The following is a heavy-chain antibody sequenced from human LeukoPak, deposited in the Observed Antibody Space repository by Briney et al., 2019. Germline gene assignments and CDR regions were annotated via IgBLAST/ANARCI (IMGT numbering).Heavy chain of an antibody. V-gene: IGHV3-11*04. CDR3: ARGSTYYDSSGQVPFDY. D-gene: IGHD3-22*01. CDR1: GFTFSDYY. CDR2: ISGSGSTI. Sequence: PGGSLRLSCAASGFTFSDYYMSWIRQAPGKGLEWVSSISGSGSTIYYADSVKGRFTISRDNAKNSLYLQMNSLRAEDTAVYYCARGSTYYDSSGQVPFDYWGQGTLVTVSS. J-gene: IGHJ4*02.